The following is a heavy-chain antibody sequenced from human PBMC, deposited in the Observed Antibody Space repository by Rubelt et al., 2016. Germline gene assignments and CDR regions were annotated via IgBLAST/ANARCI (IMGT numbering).Heavy chain of an antibody. D-gene: IGHD6-13*01. J-gene: IGHJ4*02. CDR2: TYYRSKWYN. V-gene: IGHV6-1*01. CDR3: ARGDGIAAVWRY. Sequence: LSPSRGLEWLGRTYYRSKWYNDYAVSVKSRITINPDTSKNQFSLQLNSVTPEDTAVYYCARGDGIAAVWRYWGQGTLVTVSS.